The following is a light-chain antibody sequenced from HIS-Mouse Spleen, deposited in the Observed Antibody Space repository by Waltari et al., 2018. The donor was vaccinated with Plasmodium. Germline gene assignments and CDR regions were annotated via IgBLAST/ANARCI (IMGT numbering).Light chain of an antibody. CDR2: GAS. V-gene: IGKV3-15*01. CDR3: QQYNNWPAWT. J-gene: IGKJ1*01. CDR1: QSVSSN. Sequence: EIVMTQSPATPTVSPGERATLSCRASQSVSSNLAWYQQKPGQAPRLRIYGASTRATGIPARFSGSGSGTEFTLTISSLQSEDFAVYYCQQYNNWPAWTFGQGTKVEIK.